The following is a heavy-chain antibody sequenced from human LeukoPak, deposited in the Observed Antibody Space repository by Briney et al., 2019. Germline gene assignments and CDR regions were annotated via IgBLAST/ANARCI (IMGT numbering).Heavy chain of an antibody. V-gene: IGHV1-69*06. Sequence: GSSVKVSCKASGGTFSSYAISWVRQAPGQGLEWMGGIIPVFGTANYAQKFQGRVTITADKSTSTAYMELSSLRSEDTAVYYCASVSVSSAGYHFYYYGMDVWGKGTTVIVSS. CDR3: ASVSVSSAGYHFYYYGMDV. CDR2: IIPVFGTA. D-gene: IGHD6-25*01. CDR1: GGTFSSYA. J-gene: IGHJ6*04.